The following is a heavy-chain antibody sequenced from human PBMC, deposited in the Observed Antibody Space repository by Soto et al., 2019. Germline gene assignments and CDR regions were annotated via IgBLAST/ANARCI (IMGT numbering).Heavy chain of an antibody. CDR3: ATLVRY. J-gene: IGHJ4*02. CDR1: GLTFSGSS. D-gene: IGHD6-6*01. Sequence: EVQLLESGGGLVQPGGSLRLSCVGSGLTFSGSSMSWVRQAPGKGLEWVSVSTGGGSTFYADSVKGRFTISRDNSKNTLYLLMNSLRAEDAAVYFCATLVRYWGQGTLVTVSS. CDR2: STGGGST. V-gene: IGHV3-23*01.